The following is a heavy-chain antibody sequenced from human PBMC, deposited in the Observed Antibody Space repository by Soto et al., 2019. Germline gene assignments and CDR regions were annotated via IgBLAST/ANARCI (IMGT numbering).Heavy chain of an antibody. J-gene: IGHJ5*02. CDR1: GGSFSGYY. D-gene: IGHD2-15*01. CDR3: ARAGVVVVAATRWFDP. Sequence: QVQLQQWGAGLLKPSETLSLTCAVYGGSFSGYYWSWIRQPPGKGLEWIGEINHSGSTNYNPSLKSRVTISVDTSKNQFSPKLSSVTAADTAVYYCARAGVVVVAATRWFDPWGQGTLVTVSS. CDR2: INHSGST. V-gene: IGHV4-34*01.